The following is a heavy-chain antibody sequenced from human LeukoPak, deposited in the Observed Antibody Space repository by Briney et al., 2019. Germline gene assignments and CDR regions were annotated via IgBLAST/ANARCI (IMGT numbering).Heavy chain of an antibody. CDR1: GYRFTSYW. J-gene: IGHJ4*02. CDR3: AKQQAWHFDS. V-gene: IGHV5-51*01. Sequence: GGSLKISCKGSGYRFTSYWIGWVRPMPGKGLEWMGIIYPGDSDTRYSPSFQGQVTISADKSISTAYLQWSSLKASDTAMHYCAKQQAWHFDSWGQGTLVTVSS. D-gene: IGHD5-12*01. CDR2: IYPGDSDT.